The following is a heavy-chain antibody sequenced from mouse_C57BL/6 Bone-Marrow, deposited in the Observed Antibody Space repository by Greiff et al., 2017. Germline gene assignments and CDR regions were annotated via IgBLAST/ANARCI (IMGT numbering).Heavy chain of an antibody. V-gene: IGHV1-63*01. CDR2: IYPGGGYT. CDR3: ARTFYYGYDAGFAY. CDR1: GYTFTNYW. D-gene: IGHD2-2*01. J-gene: IGHJ3*01. Sequence: QVQLQQSGAELVRPGTSVKMSCKASGYTFTNYWIGWAKQRPGHGLEWIGDIYPGGGYTNYNEKFKGKATLTAAKSSSTAYMQFSSLTSEDSAIYYCARTFYYGYDAGFAYWGEGTLVTVAA.